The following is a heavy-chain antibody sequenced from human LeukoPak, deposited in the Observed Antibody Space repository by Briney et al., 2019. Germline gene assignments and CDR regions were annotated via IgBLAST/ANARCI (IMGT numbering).Heavy chain of an antibody. CDR2: ISSDGGST. D-gene: IGHD2-15*01. J-gene: IGHJ4*02. CDR1: GFTFSRFV. CDR3: VKFDCCGVSSPPH. V-gene: IGHV3-64D*09. Sequence: GGSLRLSCSASGFTFSRFVMHWVRQAPGKGLEYVSAISSDGGSTYYADSVESRFIISRDNSKNTLYLQMSSLRAEDTAVYYCVKFDCCGVSSPPHWGQGTLVTVSS.